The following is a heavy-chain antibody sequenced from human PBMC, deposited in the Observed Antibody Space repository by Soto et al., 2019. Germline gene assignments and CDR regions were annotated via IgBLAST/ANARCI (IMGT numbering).Heavy chain of an antibody. CDR1: GYSFTSYW. CDR2: IDPSDSYT. CDR3: ARQGPIAAAGGDYYYYYGMDV. V-gene: IGHV5-10-1*01. Sequence: VESLKISCKGSGYSFTSYWISWVRQMPVKGLEWMGRIDPSDSYTNYSPSFQGHVTISADKSISTAYLQWSSLKASDTAMYYCARQGPIAAAGGDYYYYYGMDVWGQGTTVTVSS. J-gene: IGHJ6*02. D-gene: IGHD6-13*01.